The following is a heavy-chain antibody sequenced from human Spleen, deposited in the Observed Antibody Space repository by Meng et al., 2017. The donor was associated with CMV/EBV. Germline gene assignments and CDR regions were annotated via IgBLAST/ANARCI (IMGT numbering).Heavy chain of an antibody. CDR2: IYTSGST. CDR3: ARDRPPGAAAGEGFDP. D-gene: IGHD6-13*01. J-gene: IGHJ5*02. V-gene: IGHV4-61*02. Sequence: QALVPESDPVRVKPSPTLSLTCTVSSVSISSGSYYGSWSRQPAGQGLECIGRIYTSGSTNYNPSLKSRVTISVDTSRNQFSLKLSSVTAADTAVYYCARDRPPGAAAGEGFDPWGQGTLVTVSS. CDR1: SVSISSGSYY.